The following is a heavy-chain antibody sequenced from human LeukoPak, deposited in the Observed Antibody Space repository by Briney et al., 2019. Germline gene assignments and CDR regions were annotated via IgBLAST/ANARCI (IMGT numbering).Heavy chain of an antibody. J-gene: IGHJ4*02. D-gene: IGHD5-12*01. CDR1: GGPFSGYY. V-gene: IGHV4-34*01. Sequence: SETLSLTCAVYGGPFSGYYWTWIRQPPGKGLEWIGEINQGGTTNYNPSLRSRVTILIDTSRNQFSLRLSSVTAADTAVYYCARGRLFSGYRGNVGHEDFDYWGQGSLVTVSS. CDR2: INQGGTT. CDR3: ARGRLFSGYRGNVGHEDFDY.